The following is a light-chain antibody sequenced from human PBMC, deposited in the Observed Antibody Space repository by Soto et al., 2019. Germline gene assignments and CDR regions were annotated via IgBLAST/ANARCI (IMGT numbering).Light chain of an antibody. CDR2: DAS. V-gene: IGKV3-11*01. Sequence: EIVLTQSPATLSLSPGERATLSCRASQSVCSYLAWYQQKPGQAPRLLIYDASNRATGIPARFSGSGSGTDFTLTISSLEPEDFAVYYCQQRSNWPPGWTFGQGTKVEIK. CDR3: QQRSNWPPGWT. J-gene: IGKJ1*01. CDR1: QSVCSY.